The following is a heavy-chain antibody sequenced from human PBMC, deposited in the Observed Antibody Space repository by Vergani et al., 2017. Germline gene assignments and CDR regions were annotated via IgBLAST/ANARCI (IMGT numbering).Heavy chain of an antibody. J-gene: IGHJ4*02. CDR1: GFTVSSNY. D-gene: IGHD4-11*01. CDR3: ARGATVTHFDY. V-gene: IGHV3-53*04. CDR2: IYSGGST. Sequence: EVQLVESGGGLVKPGGSLRLSCAASGFTVSSNYMSWVRQAPGKGLEWVSVIYSGGSTYYADSVKGRFTITRHNSKNTLYLQMNSLRAEDTAVYYCARGATVTHFDYWGQGTLVTVSA.